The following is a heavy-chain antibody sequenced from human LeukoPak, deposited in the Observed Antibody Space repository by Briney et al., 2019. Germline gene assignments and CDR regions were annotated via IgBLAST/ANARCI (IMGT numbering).Heavy chain of an antibody. V-gene: IGHV3-48*02. CDR3: ARVHRGYSYGRLDY. J-gene: IGHJ4*02. CDR1: GCAFSDYS. CDR2: ISSSDNTI. Sequence: QTGGSLRLSCAAAGCAFSDYSMNWVRQAPGKGLELVSYISSSDNTIHYADSVKGRFTISRDNAKNSLYLEMNSLRDEDTAVYYCARVHRGYSYGRLDYWGQGTLVTVSS. D-gene: IGHD5-18*01.